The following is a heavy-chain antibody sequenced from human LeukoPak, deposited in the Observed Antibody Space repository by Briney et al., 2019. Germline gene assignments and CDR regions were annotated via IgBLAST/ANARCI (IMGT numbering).Heavy chain of an antibody. J-gene: IGHJ4*02. CDR2: VSWNSAYI. V-gene: IGHV3-9*01. CDR1: GFTFDDYA. Sequence: GGSLRLSCAASGFTFDDYAMHWVRHAPGKGLEWVSGVSWNSAYIVYADSVKGRFTISRDNAKNSLYLQMNSLRPEDTALYYCAKDIGPLTYYYDTSGYSGAFDYWGQGTLVTVSS. D-gene: IGHD3-22*01. CDR3: AKDIGPLTYYYDTSGYSGAFDY.